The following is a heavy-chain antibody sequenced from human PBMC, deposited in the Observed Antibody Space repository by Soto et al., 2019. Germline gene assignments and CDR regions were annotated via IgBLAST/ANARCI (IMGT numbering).Heavy chain of an antibody. CDR2: IWYDGSNK. J-gene: IGHJ3*02. D-gene: IGHD3-10*01. Sequence: GGSLRLSCAASGFTFSSYGMHWVRQAPGKGLEWVAVIWYDGSNKYYADSVKGRFTISRDNSKNTLYLQMNSLRAEDTAVYYCAKARVLLWFGELLGDAFDIWGQGTMVTVSS. CDR3: AKARVLLWFGELLGDAFDI. CDR1: GFTFSSYG. V-gene: IGHV3-30*02.